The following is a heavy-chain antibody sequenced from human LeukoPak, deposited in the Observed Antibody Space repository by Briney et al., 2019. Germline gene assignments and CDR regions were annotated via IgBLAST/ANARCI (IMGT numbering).Heavy chain of an antibody. D-gene: IGHD3-10*01. Sequence: GGSLRLSCAASGFTFSRYGMHWVRQAPGKGLEWVAVIWYDGSNKYYADSVKGRFTISRDNSKNTLYLETNSLGVEDTAVYYCARANYGSGSNYYYGLDVWGKGTTVYVSS. CDR1: GFTFSRYG. V-gene: IGHV3-33*01. CDR2: IWYDGSNK. J-gene: IGHJ6*04. CDR3: ARANYGSGSNYYYGLDV.